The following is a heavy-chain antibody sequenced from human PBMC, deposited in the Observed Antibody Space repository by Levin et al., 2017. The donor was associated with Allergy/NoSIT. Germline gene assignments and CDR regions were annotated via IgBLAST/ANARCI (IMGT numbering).Heavy chain of an antibody. V-gene: IGHV3-7*01. J-gene: IGHJ4*02. CDR2: IKQDGSEK. CDR3: ARSLSGYDNFDY. CDR1: GFTFSNHW. D-gene: IGHD5-12*01. Sequence: GESLKISCGASGFTFSNHWMSWVRQAPGKGLEWVANIKQDGSEKYYADSVKGRFTISRDNAKNSLYLQMNSLRAEDTAVYYCARSLSGYDNFDYWGQGTLVTVSS.